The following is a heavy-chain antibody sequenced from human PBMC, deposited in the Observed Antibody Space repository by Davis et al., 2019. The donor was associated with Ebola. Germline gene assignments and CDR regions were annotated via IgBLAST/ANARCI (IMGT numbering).Heavy chain of an antibody. V-gene: IGHV3-48*02. Sequence: PGGSLRLSCAASGFTFSSYSMNWVRQAPGKGLEWVSYISSSSSTIYYADSVKGRFTISRDNAKNSLYLQMNSLRDEDTAVYYCARDGHYSTYCSGGSCYSWGQGTLVTVSS. J-gene: IGHJ4*02. CDR1: GFTFSSYS. CDR3: ARDGHYSTYCSGGSCYS. D-gene: IGHD2-15*01. CDR2: ISSSSSTI.